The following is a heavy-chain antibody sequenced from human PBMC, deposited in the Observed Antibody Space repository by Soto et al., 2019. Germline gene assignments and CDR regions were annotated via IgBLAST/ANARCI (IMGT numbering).Heavy chain of an antibody. CDR3: AREYSSSSGRCFEN. CDR1: GFTFSTYS. V-gene: IGHV3-48*02. D-gene: IGHD6-6*01. Sequence: EVQLVESGGGLLQPGGSLRLSCAASGFTFSTYSMNWVRQAPGKGLEWVSYISSSSSIIYYADSVRGRFTISRDNAKNSLYLQMNSLRDEDTAVYYCAREYSSSSGRCFENWGHGTLVTVSS. J-gene: IGHJ4*01. CDR2: ISSSSSII.